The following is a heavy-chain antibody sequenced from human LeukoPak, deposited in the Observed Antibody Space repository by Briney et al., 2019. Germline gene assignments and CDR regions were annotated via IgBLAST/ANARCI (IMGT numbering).Heavy chain of an antibody. CDR1: GYTLTKLY. J-gene: IGHJ6*02. CDR2: FDPEDGET. D-gene: IGHD2-21*01. CDR3: GTLRWHIIELHYYYAMDV. Sequence: ASVKVSCKVSGYTLTKLYIHWVRQAPGKGLEWMGGFDPEDGETIYAQQFQARVTMTEDTSSDTAYMELKNLISEDTAVYYCGTLRWHIIELHYYYAMDVWGQGTTVTVSS. V-gene: IGHV1-24*01.